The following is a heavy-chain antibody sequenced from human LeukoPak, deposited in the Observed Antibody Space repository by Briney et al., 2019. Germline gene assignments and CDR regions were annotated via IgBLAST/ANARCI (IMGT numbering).Heavy chain of an antibody. CDR1: GFRFSSYG. D-gene: IGHD3-10*01. Sequence: GGSLRLSCAASGFRFSSYGMHWVRQAPGKGLEWVANIKQDGSEKKYVDSVKGRFTNSRDNAKNTLYLQMNSLRAEDTAVYFCARVATGSYDWFDPWGQGTQVTVSS. CDR3: ARVATGSYDWFDP. V-gene: IGHV3-7*01. CDR2: IKQDGSEK. J-gene: IGHJ5*02.